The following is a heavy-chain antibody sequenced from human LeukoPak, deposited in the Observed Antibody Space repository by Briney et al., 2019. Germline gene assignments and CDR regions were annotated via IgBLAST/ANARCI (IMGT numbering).Heavy chain of an antibody. Sequence: ASVKVSCKASGYTFTSYDINWVRQATGQGLEWMGWMNPNSGNTGYAQKFQGRVTMTRNTSISTAYMELSSLRSEDTTVYYCARGDSYYDILTGYYCYYGMDVWGQGTTVTVSS. CDR2: MNPNSGNT. CDR3: ARGDSYYDILTGYYCYYGMDV. V-gene: IGHV1-8*01. CDR1: GYTFTSYD. D-gene: IGHD3-9*01. J-gene: IGHJ6*02.